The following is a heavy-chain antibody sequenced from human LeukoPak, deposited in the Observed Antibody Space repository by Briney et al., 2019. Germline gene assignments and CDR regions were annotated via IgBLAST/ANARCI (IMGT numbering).Heavy chain of an antibody. CDR3: ARERVKRGWFDP. J-gene: IGHJ5*02. Sequence: SQTLSLTCAVSGGSISSGGYSWSWIRQPPGKGLEWIGYIYHSGSTYYNPSLKSRVTISVDRSKNQFSLKLSSVTAADTAVYYCARERVKRGWFDPWGQGTLVTVSS. CDR2: IYHSGST. V-gene: IGHV4-30-2*01. CDR1: GGSISSGGYS.